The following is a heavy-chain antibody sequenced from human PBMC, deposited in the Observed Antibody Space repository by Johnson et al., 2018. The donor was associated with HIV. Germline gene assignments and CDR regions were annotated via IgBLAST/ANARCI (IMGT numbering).Heavy chain of an antibody. CDR1: GFIFSSYG. CDR2: IRFAGGNK. D-gene: IGHD6-25*01. J-gene: IGHJ3*02. CDR3: AKDEEGYRSAWAAGTAFDI. Sequence: QVQLVESGGGLVQPGGSLRLACAASGFIFSSYGMHWVRQAPGKGLEWVAFIRFAGGNKFYADSVKGRFTLSSDNSKNTLYLQMNSLKAEDTAIYYCAKDEEGYRSAWAAGTAFDIWGQGTMVTVSS. V-gene: IGHV3-30*02.